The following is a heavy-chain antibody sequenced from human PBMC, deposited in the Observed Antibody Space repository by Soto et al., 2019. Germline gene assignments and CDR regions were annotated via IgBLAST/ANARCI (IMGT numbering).Heavy chain of an antibody. CDR2: XLSGETNK. CDR3: ARALDTTMASKDNWLDP. D-gene: IGHD5-18*01. J-gene: IGHJ5*02. CDR1: GFTFRSYA. Sequence: QVQLVESGGGVVQPGRSLRLSCAASGFTFRSYAMHWVRQAPGXRXXXXXVXLSGETNKYYTDSVKVCVTISRDNAKNTLYLQVNILRAEDTAVYYCARALDTTMASKDNWLDPWGQGTLVTVSS. V-gene: IGHV3-30-3*01.